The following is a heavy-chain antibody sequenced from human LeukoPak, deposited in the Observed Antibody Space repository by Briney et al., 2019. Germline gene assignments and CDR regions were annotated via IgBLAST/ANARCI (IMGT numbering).Heavy chain of an antibody. CDR2: INPNSGGT. CDR3: ARGGLYHYYCMDV. CDR1: GYTFTGYY. J-gene: IGHJ6*03. D-gene: IGHD3/OR15-3a*01. Sequence: ASVKVSCKASGYTFTGYYMHWVRQAPGQGLEWMGCINPNSGGTNYAQKFQDRVTMTRDTSISTAYMELSRLRSDDTAVDYCARGGLYHYYCMDVWGKGTTVTVSS. V-gene: IGHV1-2*02.